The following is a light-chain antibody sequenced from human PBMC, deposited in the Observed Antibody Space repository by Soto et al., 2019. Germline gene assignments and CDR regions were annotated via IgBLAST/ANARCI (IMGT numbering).Light chain of an antibody. CDR2: KAS. CDR3: QQYNSYLYT. J-gene: IGKJ2*01. Sequence: DIQMTQSPSTLSGSVGDRVTITCRASQTISSWLAWYQQKPGKAPKLLIYKASSLERGVPSRFSGSGSGTDFTLTISSLQPDDFATYYCQQYNSYLYTFGQGTKLEIK. V-gene: IGKV1-5*03. CDR1: QTISSW.